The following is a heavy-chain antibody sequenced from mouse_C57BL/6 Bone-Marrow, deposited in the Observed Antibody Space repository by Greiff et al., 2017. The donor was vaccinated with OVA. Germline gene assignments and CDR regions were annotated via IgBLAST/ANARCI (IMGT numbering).Heavy chain of an antibody. CDR3: IITTVVAPYWYVDV. Sequence: VQLQQSGAELVRPGASVKLSCKASGFNIKDDYMHWVKQRPEQGLEWIGWIDPENGDTEYASKFQGKATITADTSSNTAYLQLSSLTSEDTAVYYCIITTVVAPYWYVDVWGTGTTVTVSS. D-gene: IGHD1-1*01. CDR1: GFNIKDDY. V-gene: IGHV14-4*01. J-gene: IGHJ1*03. CDR2: IDPENGDT.